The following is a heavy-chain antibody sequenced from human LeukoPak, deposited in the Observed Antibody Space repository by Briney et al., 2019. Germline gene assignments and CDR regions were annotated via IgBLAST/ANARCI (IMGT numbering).Heavy chain of an antibody. J-gene: IGHJ6*03. D-gene: IGHD1-14*01. Sequence: SETLSLTCTVSGGSISRYYWSWIRQPPGKGLEWFGYVYDSGTTNYNPSLKSRVTISVDTSKNQLSLKLSSVTAADTAVYYCARVSWSPGTSYYYMDVWGKGTTITVSS. CDR2: VYDSGTT. V-gene: IGHV4-59*01. CDR3: ARVSWSPGTSYYYMDV. CDR1: GGSISRYY.